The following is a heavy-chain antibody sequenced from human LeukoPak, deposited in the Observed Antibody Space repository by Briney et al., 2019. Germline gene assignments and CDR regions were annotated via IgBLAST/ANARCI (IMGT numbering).Heavy chain of an antibody. J-gene: IGHJ6*03. CDR1: GGTFSSYA. Sequence: SVKVSCKASGGTFSSYAISWVRQAPGQGLEWMGGIIPIFGTANYAQKFQGRVTITTDESTSTAYMELSSLRSGDTAVYYCARGGYSYSYYMDVWGKGTTVTVSS. V-gene: IGHV1-69*05. D-gene: IGHD5-18*01. CDR3: ARGGYSYSYYMDV. CDR2: IIPIFGTA.